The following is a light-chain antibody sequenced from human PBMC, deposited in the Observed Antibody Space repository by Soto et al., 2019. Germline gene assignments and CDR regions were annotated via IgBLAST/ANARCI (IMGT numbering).Light chain of an antibody. CDR2: GAS. J-gene: IGKJ1*01. CDR1: QSVSSSY. V-gene: IGKV3-20*01. CDR3: PQYGSSPQT. Sequence: EVVLAQSPGTLSLSRGERATRSCRASQSVSSSYLAWYQQKPGQAPRLLIYGASSRATGIPDRFSGSGSGTDFTLTISRLEPEDFAVYYCPQYGSSPQTFGQGTKVDIK.